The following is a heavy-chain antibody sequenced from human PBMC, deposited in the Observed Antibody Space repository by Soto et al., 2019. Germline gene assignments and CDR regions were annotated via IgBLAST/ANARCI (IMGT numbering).Heavy chain of an antibody. J-gene: IGHJ6*02. V-gene: IGHV3-33*01. CDR3: ARDRGAVAGTRYYYGMDV. CDR2: IWYDGTNK. Sequence: QVQLVESGGGVVQPGRSLRLSCAASGFTFSSYGMHWVRQAPGKGLEWVAVIWYDGTNKYYADSVKVRFTISRDNSKNTLYLQMNSLRAEDTAVYYCARDRGAVAGTRYYYGMDVWGQGTTVTVSS. CDR1: GFTFSSYG. D-gene: IGHD6-13*01.